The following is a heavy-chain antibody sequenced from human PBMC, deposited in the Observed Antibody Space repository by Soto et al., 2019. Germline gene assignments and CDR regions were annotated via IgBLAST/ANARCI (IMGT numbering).Heavy chain of an antibody. J-gene: IGHJ4*02. D-gene: IGHD1-1*01. CDR2: IYTSGST. Sequence: PSETLSLTCTVSGGSISSYYWSWIRQPAGKGLEWIGRIYTSGSTNYNPSLKSRVTMSVDTSKNQFSLKLSSVTAADTAVYYCARSHTLEPGWTPSYYLDYWGQGTLVTVSS. CDR3: ARSHTLEPGWTPSYYLDY. CDR1: GGSISSYY. V-gene: IGHV4-4*07.